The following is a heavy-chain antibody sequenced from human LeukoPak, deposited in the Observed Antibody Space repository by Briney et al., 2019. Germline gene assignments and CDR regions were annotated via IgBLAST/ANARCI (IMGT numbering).Heavy chain of an antibody. J-gene: IGHJ6*02. CDR2: MNPNSGNT. CDR1: GYTFTSYD. V-gene: IGHV1-8*01. Sequence: GASVKVSCKASGYTFTSYDINWVQQATGQGLEWMGWMNPNSGNTGYAQKFQGRVTMTRNTSISTAYMELSSLRSEDTAVYYCARRGLLWFGELSKSPSWGMDVWGQGTTVTVSS. CDR3: ARRGLLWFGELSKSPSWGMDV. D-gene: IGHD3-10*01.